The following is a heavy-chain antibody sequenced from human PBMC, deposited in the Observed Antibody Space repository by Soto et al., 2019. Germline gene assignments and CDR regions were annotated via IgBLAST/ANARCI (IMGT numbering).Heavy chain of an antibody. D-gene: IGHD3-10*01. CDR1: GYSFTSYW. Sequence: PGESLKISCKGSGYSFTSYWIGWVRQMPGKGLEWMGIIYPGDSDTRYSPSFQGQVTISADKSISTAYLQWSSLKASDTAMYYCARHRITMVRGVTFLNWFDPWGQGTLVTVSS. J-gene: IGHJ5*02. CDR2: IYPGDSDT. V-gene: IGHV5-51*01. CDR3: ARHRITMVRGVTFLNWFDP.